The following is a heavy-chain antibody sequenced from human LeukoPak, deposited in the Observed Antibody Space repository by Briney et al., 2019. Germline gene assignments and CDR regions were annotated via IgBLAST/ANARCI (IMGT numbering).Heavy chain of an antibody. J-gene: IGHJ4*02. V-gene: IGHV1-46*01. CDR1: GYTFTSYY. CDR2: INPSGGST. CDR3: ARDNIVVVPAASGKHHNLDY. Sequence: GASVKVSCKASGYTFTSYYMHWVRQAPGQGLEWMGIINPSGGSTIYAQKFQGRVTMTRDTSTSTVYMEMSSLRSEDTAVYYRARDNIVVVPAASGKHHNLDYWGQGTLVTVSS. D-gene: IGHD2-2*01.